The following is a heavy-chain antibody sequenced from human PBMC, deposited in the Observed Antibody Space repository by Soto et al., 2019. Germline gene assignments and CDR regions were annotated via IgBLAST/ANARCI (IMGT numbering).Heavy chain of an antibody. CDR3: ARSSRLLLGPDY. CDR2: IYYSGST. CDR1: GGSISSGGYY. D-gene: IGHD1-26*01. V-gene: IGHV4-31*03. J-gene: IGHJ4*02. Sequence: TSETQSLTSNVSGGSISSGGYYWSWIRQHPGKGLEWIGYIYYSGSTYYNPSLKSRVTISVDTSKNQFSLKLSSVTAADMAVYYCARSSRLLLGPDYWGQRTLVTVS.